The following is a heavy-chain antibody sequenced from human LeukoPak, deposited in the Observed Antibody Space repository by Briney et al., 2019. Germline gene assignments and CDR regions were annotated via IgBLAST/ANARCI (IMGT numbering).Heavy chain of an antibody. D-gene: IGHD4-23*01. CDR1: GFTFSSYA. V-gene: IGHV3-30-3*01. Sequence: GGSLRLSCAASGFTFSSYAMHWVRQAPGKGLEWVAVISYDGSNKYYADSVKGRFTISRDNSKNTLYLQMNSLRAEDTAVYYCARDPGGGNSFDYWGQGTLVTVSS. J-gene: IGHJ4*02. CDR2: ISYDGSNK. CDR3: ARDPGGGNSFDY.